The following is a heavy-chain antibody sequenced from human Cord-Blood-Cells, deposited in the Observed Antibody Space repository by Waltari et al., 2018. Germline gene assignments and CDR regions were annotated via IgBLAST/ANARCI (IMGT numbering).Heavy chain of an antibody. D-gene: IGHD7-27*01. Sequence: QVQLVQSGAEVKTPGASVKVSCQASGYTFTGYYMHWVRQAPGQGLEWMGWINPNSGGTNYAQKFQGRVTMTRNTSISTAYMELSRLRSDDTAVYYCARDPSLGIGASDIWGQGTMVTVSS. CDR3: ARDPSLGIGASDI. J-gene: IGHJ3*02. CDR1: GYTFTGYY. V-gene: IGHV1-2*02. CDR2: INPNSGGT.